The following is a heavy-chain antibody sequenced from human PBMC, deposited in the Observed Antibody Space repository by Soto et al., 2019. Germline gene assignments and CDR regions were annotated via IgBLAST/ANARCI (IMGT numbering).Heavy chain of an antibody. J-gene: IGHJ4*02. V-gene: IGHV3-9*01. Sequence: EVQLVESGGGLVQPGRSLRLSCAASGFTFDDYAMHWVRQAPGKGLEWVSGISWNSGSIGYADSVKGRFTISRDNAKNSLYLQRNSLRAEDTALYYCAKSVEGSSGWYPAFDYWGQGTLVTVSS. CDR1: GFTFDDYA. D-gene: IGHD6-19*01. CDR2: ISWNSGSI. CDR3: AKSVEGSSGWYPAFDY.